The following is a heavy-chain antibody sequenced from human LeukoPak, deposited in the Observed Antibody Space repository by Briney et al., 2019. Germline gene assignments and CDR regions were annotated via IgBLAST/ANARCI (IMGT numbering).Heavy chain of an antibody. CDR2: ISGSGGST. J-gene: IGHJ4*02. V-gene: IGHV3-23*01. D-gene: IGHD6-19*01. CDR1: GFTFSSYA. CDR3: AREPTPYSSGLYYFDY. Sequence: PGGSLRLSCAASGFTFSSYAMTWVRQAPGKGLEWVSAISGSGGSTYYADSVKGRFTISRDNSKNTLYLQMNSLRAEDTAVYYCAREPTPYSSGLYYFDYWGQGTLVTVSS.